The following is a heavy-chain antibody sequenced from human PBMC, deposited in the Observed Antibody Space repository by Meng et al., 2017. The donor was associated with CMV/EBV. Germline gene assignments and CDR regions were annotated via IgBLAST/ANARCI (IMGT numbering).Heavy chain of an antibody. CDR2: IDTDGTVT. CDR1: GFTFSDYW. CDR3: VRDLVGNRDS. V-gene: IGHV3-74*03. Sequence: EVALGVSRGVCVRPGGSLRLSCADSGFTFSDYWMHWVRQAPGEGPVWVSRIDTDGTVTSYAESVRGRFTISRDNSKNTLYLQMNDLRAGDSGVYYCVRDLVGNRDSWGHGTLVTVSS. J-gene: IGHJ5*01. D-gene: IGHD1-14*01.